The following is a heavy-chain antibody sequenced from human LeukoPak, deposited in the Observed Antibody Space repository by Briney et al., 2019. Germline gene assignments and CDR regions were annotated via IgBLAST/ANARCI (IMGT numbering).Heavy chain of an antibody. Sequence: SETLSLTCTVSGVSISSDSYYWAWIRQPPGKGLEWIASIYYSGSTYYNPSLKSRVTISVDTSRNQFSLKLSSVTAADTAVYYCASLAVAGLSEGYWGQGTLVIVSS. CDR3: ASLAVAGLSEGY. D-gene: IGHD6-19*01. J-gene: IGHJ4*02. V-gene: IGHV4-39*01. CDR2: IYYSGST. CDR1: GVSISSDSYY.